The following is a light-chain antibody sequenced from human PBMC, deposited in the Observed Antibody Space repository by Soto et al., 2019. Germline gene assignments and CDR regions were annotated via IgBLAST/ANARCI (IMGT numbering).Light chain of an antibody. CDR3: HHYGSSPYT. CDR1: QSLSGNY. J-gene: IGKJ2*01. Sequence: EIVLTQSPGTLSLSPGERATLSCRASQSLSGNYLAWYQQKPGQAPRLLIVGVSSRATGIPDRFSGSGSGTDFTLTINRLESEDFAVYYCHHYGSSPYTCGLGTKLEIK. CDR2: GVS. V-gene: IGKV3-20*01.